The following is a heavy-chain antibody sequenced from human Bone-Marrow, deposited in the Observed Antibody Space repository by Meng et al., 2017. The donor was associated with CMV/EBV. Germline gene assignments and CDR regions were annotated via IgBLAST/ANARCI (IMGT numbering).Heavy chain of an antibody. D-gene: IGHD6-6*01. CDR1: SGSISSGDYY. CDR2: IYYSGST. Sequence: SETLSLTCTVSSGSISSGDYYWSWIRQPPGKGLEWIGYIYYSGSTYYNPSLKSRVTMSVDTSKNQFSLNLSSVTAADTAVYYCARDLFRCSRSSELQPWGQGTRVTVSS. V-gene: IGHV4-30-4*08. CDR3: ARDLFRCSRSSELQP. J-gene: IGHJ5*02.